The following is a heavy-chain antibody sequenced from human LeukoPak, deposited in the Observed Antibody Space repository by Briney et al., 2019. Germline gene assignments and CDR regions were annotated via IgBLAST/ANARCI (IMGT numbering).Heavy chain of an antibody. CDR2: IKDGGTTT. D-gene: IGHD5-12*01. J-gene: IGHJ4*02. V-gene: IGHV3-74*01. CDR3: TTIRPGY. Sequence: PGGSLRLSCAASGFTFSSYWIHWVRQVPGKGLVWVSRIKDGGTTTDYADSVGGRFTISRDDAKNTLYLQKNSLRAEDTAVYYCTTIRPGYWGQGTLVTVSP. CDR1: GFTFSSYW.